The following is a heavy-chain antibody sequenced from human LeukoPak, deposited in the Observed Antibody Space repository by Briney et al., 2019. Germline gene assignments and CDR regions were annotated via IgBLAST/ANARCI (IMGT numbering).Heavy chain of an antibody. D-gene: IGHD3-3*01. CDR2: IRYDGSNK. CDR3: AKEHYDFWSRWGWFDP. V-gene: IGHV3-30*02. J-gene: IGHJ5*02. Sequence: GGSLRLSCAASGFTFSSYGMHWVRQAPGKGLEWVAFIRYDGSNKYYADSVKGRFTISRDNSKNTLYLQMNSLRAEDTAVYYCAKEHYDFWSRWGWFDPWGQGTLVTVSS. CDR1: GFTFSSYG.